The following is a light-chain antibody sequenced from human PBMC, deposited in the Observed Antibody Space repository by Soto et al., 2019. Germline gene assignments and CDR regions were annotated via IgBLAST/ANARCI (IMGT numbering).Light chain of an antibody. J-gene: IGKJ1*01. CDR2: GAS. V-gene: IGKV3-20*01. CDR3: QQYATSWWT. CDR1: QSVSNSY. Sequence: EIVLTQSPGTPSLSPGERATLSCRASQSVSNSYLAWYQQKPGQAPSLLIYGASSRATGIPDRFSGSGSGTDFTLTISRLEPEDFAVYYCQQYATSWWTFGQGTKVEIK.